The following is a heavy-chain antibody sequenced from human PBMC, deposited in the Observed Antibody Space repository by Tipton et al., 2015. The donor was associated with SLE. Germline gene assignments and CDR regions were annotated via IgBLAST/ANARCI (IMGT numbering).Heavy chain of an antibody. Sequence: TLSLTCTVSGGSISSYYWSWIRQSPGKGLEWIGYIYTSGSTNYNPSLKSRVTISADTSKNQFSLKLSSVTAADTALYYCARRSSSWYRGYAFDIWGQGTMVTVSS. CDR2: IYTSGST. D-gene: IGHD6-13*01. J-gene: IGHJ3*02. CDR3: ARRSSSWYRGYAFDI. V-gene: IGHV4-4*08. CDR1: GGSISSYY.